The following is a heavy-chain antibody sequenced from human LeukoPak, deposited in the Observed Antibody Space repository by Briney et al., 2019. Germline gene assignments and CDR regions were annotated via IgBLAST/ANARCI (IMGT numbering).Heavy chain of an antibody. CDR1: GFTFSSYG. CDR2: ISYVGSNK. V-gene: IGHV3-30*18. Sequence: PGGSLRLSCAASGFTFSSYGTHWVRHAPGKGLEWVAVISYVGSNKYYADSVKGRFTLSRDNSKNTLYLQMNSLRAEDTAVYYCAKDARLLWFGELLSSGRPFDYWGQGTLVTVSS. J-gene: IGHJ4*02. D-gene: IGHD3-10*01. CDR3: AKDARLLWFGELLSSGRPFDY.